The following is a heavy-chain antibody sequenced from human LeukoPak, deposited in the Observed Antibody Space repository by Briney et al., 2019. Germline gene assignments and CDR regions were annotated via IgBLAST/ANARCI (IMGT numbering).Heavy chain of an antibody. J-gene: IGHJ4*02. D-gene: IGHD1-26*01. V-gene: IGHV3-7*01. CDR2: IKEDGSDK. CDR1: GFTFSRYW. CDR3: ARAGWEDY. Sequence: GGSLRLSCAASGFTFSRYWMSWVRQAPGKGLEWVANIKEDGSDKHYVESVKGRFTISRDNAKNSLSLQMNSLRVEDTAVYYCARAGWEDYWGQGTLVTVSS.